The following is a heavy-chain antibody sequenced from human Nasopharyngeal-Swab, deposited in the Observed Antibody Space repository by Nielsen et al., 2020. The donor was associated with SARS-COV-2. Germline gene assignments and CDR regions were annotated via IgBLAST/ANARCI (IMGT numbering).Heavy chain of an antibody. Sequence: RQAPGKGLEWIGSIYYSGSTYYNPSLKSRVTISVDTSKNQFSLKLSSVTAADTAVYYCARPGCDSSGYTSYFDYWGQGTLVTVSS. CDR3: ARPGCDSSGYTSYFDY. J-gene: IGHJ4*02. D-gene: IGHD3-22*01. CDR2: IYYSGST. V-gene: IGHV4-39*01.